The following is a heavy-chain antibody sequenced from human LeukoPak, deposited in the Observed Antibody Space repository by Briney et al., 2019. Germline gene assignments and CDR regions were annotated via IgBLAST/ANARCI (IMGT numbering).Heavy chain of an antibody. CDR3: ATQGGYCYERDDAFNI. D-gene: IGHD3-22*01. J-gene: IGHJ3*02. CDR2: MNPNSGNT. V-gene: IGHV1-8*03. Sequence: ASVKVSCKASGYTFTSYDINWVRQATGQGLEWMGWMNPNSGNTGYAQKFQGRVTITRNISISTAYMELSSLRSEDTAVYYCATQGGYCYERDDAFNIWGQGTMVTVSS. CDR1: GYTFTSYD.